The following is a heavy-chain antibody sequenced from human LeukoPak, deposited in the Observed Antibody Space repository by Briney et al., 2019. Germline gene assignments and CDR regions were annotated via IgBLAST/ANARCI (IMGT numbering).Heavy chain of an antibody. D-gene: IGHD6-13*01. CDR3: VRRIAAAVAWFDP. Sequence: PSETLSLTCTVSGGSISSDSHYWGWIRQPPGKGLEWIASIYYSGSTYYNPSLKSRVTISVDTSKNQFSLKLSSVTATDTAVYYCVRRIAAAVAWFDPWGQGTLVTVSS. CDR1: GGSISSDSHY. J-gene: IGHJ5*02. CDR2: IYYSGST. V-gene: IGHV4-39*01.